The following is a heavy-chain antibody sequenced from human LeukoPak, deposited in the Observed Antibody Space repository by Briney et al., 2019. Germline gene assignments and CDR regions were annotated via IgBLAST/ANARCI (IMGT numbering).Heavy chain of an antibody. CDR3: ARHSRSGYGDYESAFDI. CDR1: GGSISSSSYY. D-gene: IGHD5-12*01. V-gene: IGHV4-39*01. CDR2: IYYSGST. Sequence: SETLSLTCTVSGGSISSSSYYWGWIRQPPGKGLEWIGSIYYSGSTYYNPSLKSRITISVDTSKNQFSLKLRSVTAADTAVYYCARHSRSGYGDYESAFDIWGQGTMVTVSS. J-gene: IGHJ3*02.